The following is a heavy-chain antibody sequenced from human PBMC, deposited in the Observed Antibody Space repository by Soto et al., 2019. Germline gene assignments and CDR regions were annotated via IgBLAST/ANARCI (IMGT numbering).Heavy chain of an antibody. J-gene: IGHJ6*02. CDR3: AKDHSAAAGPGYYYYGMDV. Sequence: GGSLRLSCAPSGFTFSSYGMHRARQAPGKGLEGVAVIWYDGSNKVYADSVKGRFTISRDNSKNTLYLQMNSLRAEDTAVYYCAKDHSAAAGPGYYYYGMDVWGQGTTVTVSS. CDR1: GFTFSSYG. V-gene: IGHV3-30*02. D-gene: IGHD6-13*01. CDR2: IWYDGSNK.